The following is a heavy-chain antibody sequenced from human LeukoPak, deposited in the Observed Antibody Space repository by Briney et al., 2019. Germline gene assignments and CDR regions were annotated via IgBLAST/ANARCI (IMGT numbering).Heavy chain of an antibody. V-gene: IGHV3-23*01. D-gene: IGHD3-22*01. CDR3: AKGSLRSPYYYDSSGSPFDY. J-gene: IGHJ4*02. CDR1: GFTFSSYA. Sequence: GGSLRLSCAASGFTFSSYAMSWVRQAQGKGLEWVSAISGSGGSTYYADSVKGRFTISRDNSKNTLYLQMNSLRAEDTAVYYCAKGSLRSPYYYDSSGSPFDYWGQGTLVTVSS. CDR2: ISGSGGST.